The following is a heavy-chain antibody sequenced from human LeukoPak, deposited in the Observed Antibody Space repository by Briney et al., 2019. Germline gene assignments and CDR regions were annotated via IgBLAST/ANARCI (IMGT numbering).Heavy chain of an antibody. Sequence: SETLSLTCTVSGGSISSYYWSWIRQPPGKGLEWIGYIYYSGSTSYNPSLKSRVTISVDTSKNQFSLQMTSVTAADTAVYYCARDHSDCRGGGCSGYFQHWGQGTLVTVSS. CDR3: ARDHSDCRGGGCSGYFQH. D-gene: IGHD2-15*01. V-gene: IGHV4-59*12. CDR1: GGSISSYY. J-gene: IGHJ1*01. CDR2: IYYSGST.